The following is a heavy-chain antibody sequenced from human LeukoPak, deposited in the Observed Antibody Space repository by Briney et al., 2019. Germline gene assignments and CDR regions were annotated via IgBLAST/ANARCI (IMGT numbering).Heavy chain of an antibody. CDR2: IIPILGIA. J-gene: IGHJ4*02. CDR3: AETPYGDYETGGGGY. CDR1: GGTFSSYA. Sequence: ASVKVSCKASGGTFSSYAISWVRQAPGQGLEWMGRIIPILGIANYAQKFQGRVTITADKSTSTAYMELSSLRSEDTAVYYWAETPYGDYETGGGGYWGQGTMVTVSS. D-gene: IGHD4-17*01. V-gene: IGHV1-69*04.